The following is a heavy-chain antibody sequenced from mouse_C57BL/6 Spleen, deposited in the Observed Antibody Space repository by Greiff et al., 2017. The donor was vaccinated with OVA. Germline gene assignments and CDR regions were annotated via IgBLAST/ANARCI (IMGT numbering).Heavy chain of an antibody. CDR3: ARNSNYDYYAMDY. CDR1: GYSITSGYY. CDR2: ISYDGSN. J-gene: IGHJ4*01. Sequence: ESGPGLVKPSQSLSLTCSVTGYSITSGYYWNWIRQFPGNKLEWMGYISYDGSNNYNPSLKNRISITRDTSKNQFFLKLNSVTTEDTATYYCARNSNYDYYAMDYWGQGTSVTVSS. D-gene: IGHD2-5*01. V-gene: IGHV3-6*01.